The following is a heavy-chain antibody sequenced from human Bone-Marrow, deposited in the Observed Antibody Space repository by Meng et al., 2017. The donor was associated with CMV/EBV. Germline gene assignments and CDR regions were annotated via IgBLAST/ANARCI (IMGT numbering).Heavy chain of an antibody. CDR3: ARDLGGYWNYERVWFVP. V-gene: IGHV3-21*01. CDR2: ISSSSSYI. Sequence: GESLKISCAASGFTFSSYSMNWVRQAPGKGLEWVSSISSSSSYIYYADSVKGRFTISRDNAKNSRYLQMNSLRAEDTAVYYCARDLGGYWNYERVWFVPWGQGTLVTVSS. J-gene: IGHJ5*02. CDR1: GFTFSSYS. D-gene: IGHD1-7*01.